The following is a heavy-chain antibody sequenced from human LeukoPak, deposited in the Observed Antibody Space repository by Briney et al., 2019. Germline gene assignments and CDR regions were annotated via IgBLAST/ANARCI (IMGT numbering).Heavy chain of an antibody. D-gene: IGHD2-8*01. CDR1: GGSISSGDYY. CDR3: ARWADIVLMVYAIDWYFDL. CDR2: IYYSGST. J-gene: IGHJ2*01. Sequence: SETPSLTCTVSGGSISSGDYYWSWIRQPPGKGLEWIGYIYYSGSTYYNPSLKSRVTISVDTSKNQFSLKLSSVTAADTAVYYCARWADIVLMVYAIDWYFDLWGRGTLVTVSS. V-gene: IGHV4-30-4*08.